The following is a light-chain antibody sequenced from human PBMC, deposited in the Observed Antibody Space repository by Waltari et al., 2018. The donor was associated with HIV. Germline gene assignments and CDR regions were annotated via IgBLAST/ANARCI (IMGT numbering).Light chain of an antibody. J-gene: IGLJ1*01. V-gene: IGLV2-23*02. CDR1: SRDVGSYNL. CDR3: CSYAGSSTYV. Sequence: QSALTQHASVSGSPGQSITISCTGTSRDVGSYNLVSWYQQHPGKAPKLMIYEVSKRPSGVSNRFSGSKSGNTASLTISGLQAEDEADYYCCSYAGSSTYVFGTGTKVTVL. CDR2: EVS.